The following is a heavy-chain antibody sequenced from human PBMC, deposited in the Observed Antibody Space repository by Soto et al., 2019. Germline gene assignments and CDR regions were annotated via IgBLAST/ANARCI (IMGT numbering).Heavy chain of an antibody. Sequence: VQLVESGGGVVQPGRSLRLSCAASGFTFSDYAMHWVRQAPGKGLEWVAVVSHDGRNTHYADSVKGRFTISSDSSKNTVSLEMTSLRAEDTAGYYCAKGVRQWLVTSEFHYWGPGALVTVAS. CDR2: VSHDGRNT. V-gene: IGHV3-30*18. D-gene: IGHD6-19*01. CDR3: AKGVRQWLVTSEFHY. CDR1: GFTFSDYA. J-gene: IGHJ4*02.